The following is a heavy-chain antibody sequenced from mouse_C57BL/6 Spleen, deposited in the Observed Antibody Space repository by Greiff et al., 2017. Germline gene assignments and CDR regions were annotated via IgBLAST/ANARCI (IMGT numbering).Heavy chain of an antibody. Sequence: EVKLVASGGGLVQSGRSLRLSCATSGFTFSDFYMEWVRQAPGKGLECIAASRNKANDYTTEYSASVKGRFIVSRDTSQSILYLQMNALRAEDTAIYYCARDLYGYAMDYWGQGTSVTVSS. CDR1: GFTFSDFY. V-gene: IGHV7-1*01. J-gene: IGHJ4*01. CDR3: ARDLYGYAMDY. CDR2: SRNKANDYTT. D-gene: IGHD1-1*02.